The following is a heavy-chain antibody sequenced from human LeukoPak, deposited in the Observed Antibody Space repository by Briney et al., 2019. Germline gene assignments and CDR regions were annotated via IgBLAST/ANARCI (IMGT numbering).Heavy chain of an antibody. CDR1: GYTITTYW. CDR2: IYPGDSDT. Sequence: PGESLKISCEGSGYTITTYWIGWVRHMPGKGLEWMGIIYPGDSDTRYSPSFQGQVTISADKSISTAYLQWSSLKASDTAMYYCARHGGYCSSTSCHTVDYWGQGTLVTVSS. CDR3: ARHGGYCSSTSCHTVDY. D-gene: IGHD2-2*01. V-gene: IGHV5-51*01. J-gene: IGHJ4*02.